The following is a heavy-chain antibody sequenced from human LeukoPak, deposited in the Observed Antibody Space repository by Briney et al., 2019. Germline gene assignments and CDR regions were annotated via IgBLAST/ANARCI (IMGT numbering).Heavy chain of an antibody. D-gene: IGHD3-10*01. CDR3: ARGGDYYGSGSYSYPVLFDY. CDR2: ITHSGSP. Sequence: PSETLTLTCAASGVTFSGYTRSWVRQPPGKGLEWVGEITHSGSPNYNPSLTSRVTISVDTSKKQFSLKLSSVTAADTAVYYCARGGDYYGSGSYSYPVLFDYWGQGTLVTVSS. J-gene: IGHJ4*02. V-gene: IGHV4-34*01. CDR1: GVTFSGYT.